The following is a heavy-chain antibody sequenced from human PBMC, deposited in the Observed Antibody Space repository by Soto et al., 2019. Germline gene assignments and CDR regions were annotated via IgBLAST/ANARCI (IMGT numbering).Heavy chain of an antibody. V-gene: IGHV3-23*01. D-gene: IGHD7-27*01. J-gene: IGHJ4*02. Sequence: GSLRLSCAASGFTFSSYAMSWVRQAPGKGLEWVSAITGSGGATYYADSVKGRFTISRDNSKNTLYLQMNSLRADDTAVYYCARANWYSEYWGQGTLVTVSS. CDR1: GFTFSSYA. CDR2: ITGSGGAT. CDR3: ARANWYSEY.